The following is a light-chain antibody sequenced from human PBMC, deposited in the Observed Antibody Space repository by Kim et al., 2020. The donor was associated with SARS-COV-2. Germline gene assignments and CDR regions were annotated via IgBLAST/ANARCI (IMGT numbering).Light chain of an antibody. Sequence: SYVLTQPPSVSVAPGQTARITCGGNDIGSLPVHWYQQKPGQAPLLVISYDSDRPSGIPERFSGSNSGNTATLTISRVEAGDEADYFCQVWDSTIDHPWVLGGGTQLTVL. J-gene: IGLJ3*02. CDR1: DIGSLP. V-gene: IGLV3-21*02. CDR2: YDS. CDR3: QVWDSTIDHPWV.